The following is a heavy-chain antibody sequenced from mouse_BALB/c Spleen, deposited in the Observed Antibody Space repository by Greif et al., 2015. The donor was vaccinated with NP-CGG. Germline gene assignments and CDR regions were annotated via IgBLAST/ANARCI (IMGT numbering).Heavy chain of an antibody. D-gene: IGHD2-4*01. CDR1: GFNIKDTY. J-gene: IGHJ1*01. CDR2: IDPANGNT. CDR3: ARVITGYWYFDV. V-gene: IGHV14-3*02. Sequence: EVQLVESGAELVKPGASVKLSCTASGFNIKDTYMHWVKQRPEQGLEWIGRIDPANGNTKYDPKFQGKATITADTSSNTAYLQLSSLTSEDTAVYYCARVITGYWYFDVWGAGTTVTVSS.